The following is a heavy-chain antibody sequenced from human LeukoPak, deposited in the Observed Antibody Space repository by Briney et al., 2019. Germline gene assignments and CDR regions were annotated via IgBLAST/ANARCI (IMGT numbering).Heavy chain of an antibody. V-gene: IGHV4-4*02. CDR3: ARQLRYSSSWYVSYYYYYYMDV. Sequence: PSGTLSLTCAVSGGSISNDNWWSWVRQTPGKGLEWFGEIHHTGRTNYNPSLKSRVTISVDTSKNQFSLKLSSVTAADTAVYYCARQLRYSSSWYVSYYYYYYMDVWGKGTTVTISS. CDR2: IHHTGRT. J-gene: IGHJ6*03. D-gene: IGHD6-13*01. CDR1: GGSISNDNW.